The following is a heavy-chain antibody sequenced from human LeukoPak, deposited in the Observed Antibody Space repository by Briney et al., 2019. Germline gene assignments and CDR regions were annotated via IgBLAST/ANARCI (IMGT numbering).Heavy chain of an antibody. J-gene: IGHJ2*01. CDR2: IYYSGST. V-gene: IGHV4-39*07. Sequence: PSETLSLTCTVSGGSISSSSYYWGWIRQPPGKGLEWIGSIYYSGSTYYNPSLKSRVTISVDTSKNQFSLKLSSVTAADTAVYYCARVPRWTRDRSYWYFDLWGRGTLVTVSS. D-gene: IGHD4-23*01. CDR3: ARVPRWTRDRSYWYFDL. CDR1: GGSISSSSYY.